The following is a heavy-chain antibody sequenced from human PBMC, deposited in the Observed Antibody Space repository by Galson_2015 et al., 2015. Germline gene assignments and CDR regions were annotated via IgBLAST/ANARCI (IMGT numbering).Heavy chain of an antibody. V-gene: IGHV1-18*01. CDR1: GYTFTSYG. D-gene: IGHD5-12*01. CDR2: ISAYNGNT. CDR3: ARLSNSGSDWGLGY. J-gene: IGHJ4*02. Sequence: SVKVSCKASGYTFTSYGISWVRQAPGQGLEWMGWISAYNGNTNYAQKLQGRVTMTTDTSTSTAYMELRSLRSDDTAVYYCARLSNSGSDWGLGYWGQGTLVTVSS.